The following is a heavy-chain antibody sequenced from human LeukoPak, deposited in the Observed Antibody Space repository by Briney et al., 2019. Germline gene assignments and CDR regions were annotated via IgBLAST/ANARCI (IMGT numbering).Heavy chain of an antibody. CDR3: ARVTGYRIEDYFDY. Sequence: SSETLSLTCTVSGGSISSYYWSWIRQPPGKGLEWLGYIYYSGSTNYNPSLKSRVTISVETSKNEFSLKLRSVTAADTAVYYCARVTGYRIEDYFDYWGQGTLVTVSS. V-gene: IGHV4-59*01. D-gene: IGHD6-13*01. J-gene: IGHJ4*02. CDR1: GGSISSYY. CDR2: IYYSGST.